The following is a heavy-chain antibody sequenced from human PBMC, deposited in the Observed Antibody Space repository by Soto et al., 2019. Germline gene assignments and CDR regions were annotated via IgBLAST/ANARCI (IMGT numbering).Heavy chain of an antibody. D-gene: IGHD4-17*01. CDR3: ARVVSGRDYGDSIDC. V-gene: IGHV3-7*03. Sequence: PGGSLRLSCAASGFTFSRYWLTWVRQAPGKGLEWVANIKEDGSEIYYVDPVKGRFTTSRDNAKNSLYLQMNSLRAEDTAVYYCARVVSGRDYGDSIDCWGRGTLVTVSS. CDR2: IKEDGSEI. J-gene: IGHJ4*02. CDR1: GFTFSRYW.